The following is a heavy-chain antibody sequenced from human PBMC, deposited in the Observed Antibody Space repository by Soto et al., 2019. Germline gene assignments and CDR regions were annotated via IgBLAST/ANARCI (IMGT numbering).Heavy chain of an antibody. CDR2: IYYSGST. CDR3: ARLYSSSWYWSVP. J-gene: IGHJ5*02. V-gene: IGHV4-59*08. D-gene: IGHD6-13*01. CDR1: GGSTSSYV. Sequence: NPSETLSLTCTVSGGSTSSYVWGWIWQPPGKGLEWIGYIYYSGSTNYNPSLKSRVTISVDTSKNQFSLKLSSVTAADTAVYYCARLYSSSWYWSVPWGQGTLVTVSS.